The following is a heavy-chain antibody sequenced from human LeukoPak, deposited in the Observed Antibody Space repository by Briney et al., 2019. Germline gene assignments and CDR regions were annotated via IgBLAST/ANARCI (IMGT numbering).Heavy chain of an antibody. J-gene: IGHJ4*02. Sequence: PSETLSLTCTVSGGSISSSSYYWGRIPQPPGKGLDWIGRIYYSGSTYYNPSLKSRVTISVDTSKNQFSLKLSSVTAADTAVYYCASLGSGYHLDYWGQGTLVTVSS. D-gene: IGHD5-12*01. CDR3: ASLGSGYHLDY. V-gene: IGHV4-39*07. CDR2: IYYSGST. CDR1: GGSISSSSYY.